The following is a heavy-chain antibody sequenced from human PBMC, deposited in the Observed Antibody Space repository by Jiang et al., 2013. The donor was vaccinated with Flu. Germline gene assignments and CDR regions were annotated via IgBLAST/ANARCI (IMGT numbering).Heavy chain of an antibody. CDR2: AYYSGST. D-gene: IGHD3-16*01. Sequence: GSGLVKPSETLSLTCTVSGGSVSSSSDHWGWIRQPPGKGLEWIGSAYYSGSTYYNPSLKSRVTISVDTSKNQFSLKLSSVTAADTAVYYCARSGRDYDTYWYFDLWGLAPWSLSP. CDR3: ARSGRDYDTYWYFDL. J-gene: IGHJ2*01. CDR1: GGSVSSSSDH. V-gene: IGHV4-39*07.